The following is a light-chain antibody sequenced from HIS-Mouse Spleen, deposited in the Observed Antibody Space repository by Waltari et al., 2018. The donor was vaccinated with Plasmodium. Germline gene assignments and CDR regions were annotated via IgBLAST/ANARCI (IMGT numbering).Light chain of an antibody. V-gene: IGKV1-5*03. CDR3: QQYNSYSGT. J-gene: IGKJ1*01. Sequence: IQMTQSPSTLSASVGDRVTITCRASQSISSWLAWYQQKPGKAPKLLIYKASSLESGVPSRFSGRGSGTEFTFTISSLQPDDFATYYCQQYNSYSGTFGQGTKVEIK. CDR1: QSISSW. CDR2: KAS.